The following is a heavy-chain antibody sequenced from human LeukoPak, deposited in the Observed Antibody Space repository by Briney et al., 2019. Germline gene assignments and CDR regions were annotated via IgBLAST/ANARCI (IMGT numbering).Heavy chain of an antibody. CDR3: ARDFWSWEGYGSGSYPPDY. D-gene: IGHD3-10*01. CDR2: IYSGGST. J-gene: IGHJ4*02. Sequence: GESLRLSCAASGFTVSSNYMSWVRQAPGKGLEWVSVIYSGGSTYYADSVKGRFTISRDNAKNSLYLQMNSLRAEDTAVYYCARDFWSWEGYGSGSYPPDYWGQGTLVTVSS. CDR1: GFTVSSNY. V-gene: IGHV3-66*01.